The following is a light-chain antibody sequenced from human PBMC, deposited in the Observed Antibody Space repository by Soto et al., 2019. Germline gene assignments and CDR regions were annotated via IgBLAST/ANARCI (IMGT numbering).Light chain of an antibody. CDR2: GAS. Sequence: EIVLTQSPCTLSLSPGERATLSCRASQSVSSSYLAWYQQKPGQAPRLLIYGASSRATGIPDRFSGSGSGTDFTLTISRLEPEYFAVYYCQQYGSSPWTFGQGTKVEIK. CDR3: QQYGSSPWT. CDR1: QSVSSSY. V-gene: IGKV3-20*01. J-gene: IGKJ1*01.